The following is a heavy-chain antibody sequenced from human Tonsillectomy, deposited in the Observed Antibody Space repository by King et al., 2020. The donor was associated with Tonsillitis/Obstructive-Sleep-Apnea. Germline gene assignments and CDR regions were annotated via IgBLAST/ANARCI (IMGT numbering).Heavy chain of an antibody. D-gene: IGHD2-15*01. CDR2: ISDSGGSR. CDR3: AKARTDKIVAAMGY. CDR1: GFTFSSYA. J-gene: IGHJ4*02. Sequence: VQLVESGGGLVQPGGSLRLSCAASGFTFSSYALSWVRQAPGRGLEWVSGISDSGGSRYHADSVKGRFTISRDNSKNTLYLQMNSLRAADTAVYYCAKARTDKIVAAMGYWGQGTLVTVSS. V-gene: IGHV3-23*04.